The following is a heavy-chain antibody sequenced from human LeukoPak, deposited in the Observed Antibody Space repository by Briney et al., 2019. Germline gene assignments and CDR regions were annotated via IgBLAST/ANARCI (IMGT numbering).Heavy chain of an antibody. CDR1: GFTFSSYA. Sequence: GGSLRLSCAASGFTFSSYAMSWVRQAPGKGLEWVSAISGSGGSTYYADSVKGRFTISRDNSKNTLYLQMNSLRAEDTAVYYCAKDSRGYSGYDLVVWGQGTLDTVSS. J-gene: IGHJ4*02. CDR3: AKDSRGYSGYDLVV. D-gene: IGHD5-12*01. CDR2: ISGSGGST. V-gene: IGHV3-23*01.